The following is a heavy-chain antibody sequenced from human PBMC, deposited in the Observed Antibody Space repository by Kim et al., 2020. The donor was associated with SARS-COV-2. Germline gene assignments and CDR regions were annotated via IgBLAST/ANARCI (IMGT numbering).Heavy chain of an antibody. J-gene: IGHJ3*01. CDR1: GFSVSSNY. CDR2: AYRGGNI. Sequence: GGSLRLSCAASGFSVSSNYMSWVRQAPGKGLEWVSVAYRGGNIYYADSVEGRFTISRDNSKNTLYLQKTRLIADDTAVYYCTRKEEGTFDLCGQCAMVTV. CDR3: TRKEEGTFDL. V-gene: IGHV3-53*01.